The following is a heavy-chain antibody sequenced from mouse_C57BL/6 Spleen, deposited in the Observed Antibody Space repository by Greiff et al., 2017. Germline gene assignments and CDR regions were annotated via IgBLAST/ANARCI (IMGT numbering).Heavy chain of an antibody. Sequence: EVQLVESGGGLVKPGGSLKLSCAASGFTFSSYAMSWVRQTPEKRLEWVATISDGGIYTDYPDNVKGRFTISRDNAKNNLYLQMSHLKSEDTAMYYCAREDYYGSSSPFAYWGQGTLVTVSA. CDR3: AREDYYGSSSPFAY. V-gene: IGHV5-4*01. J-gene: IGHJ3*01. CDR1: GFTFSSYA. D-gene: IGHD1-1*01. CDR2: ISDGGIYT.